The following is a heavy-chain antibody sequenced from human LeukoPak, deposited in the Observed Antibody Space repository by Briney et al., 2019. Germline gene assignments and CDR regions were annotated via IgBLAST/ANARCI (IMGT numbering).Heavy chain of an antibody. CDR3: ARVTSAYCSSTSCYFDSWFDP. CDR1: GGTFSSYA. D-gene: IGHD2-2*01. Sequence: ASVKVSCKASGGTFSSYAISWVRQAPGQGLEWMGGIIPIFGTANYAQKFQGRVTITTDESTSTAYMELSSLRSEDTAVYHCARVTSAYCSSTSCYFDSWFDPWGQGTLVTVSS. J-gene: IGHJ5*02. V-gene: IGHV1-69*05. CDR2: IIPIFGTA.